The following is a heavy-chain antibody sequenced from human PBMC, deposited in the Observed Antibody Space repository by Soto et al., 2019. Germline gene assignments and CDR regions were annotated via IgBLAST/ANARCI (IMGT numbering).Heavy chain of an antibody. J-gene: IGHJ3*02. CDR3: ARVSPADAFDI. CDR2: INSDGSST. Sequence: GGSLRLSCAASGFTFSSYWMHWVRQAPGKGLVWVSRINSDGSSTSYADSVKGRFTISRDNAKNTLYLQMNSLRAEDTAVYYCARVSPADAFDIWGQGTMVTVSS. CDR1: GFTFSSYW. V-gene: IGHV3-74*01.